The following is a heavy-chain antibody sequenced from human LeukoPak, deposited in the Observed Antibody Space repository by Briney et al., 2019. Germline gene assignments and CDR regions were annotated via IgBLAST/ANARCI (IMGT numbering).Heavy chain of an antibody. D-gene: IGHD1-14*01. CDR2: ISHDGNTK. CDR1: GFTFSSYA. CDR3: ARDGGNPRGYYHYGMDV. Sequence: GGSLRLSCAASGFTFSSYALHWVRQAPGKGLEWVAIISHDGNTKHYADSVKGRFTISRDSSKDTPYLQMNSLRVEDTAVYYCARDGGNPRGYYHYGMDVWGQGTTVTVSS. V-gene: IGHV3-30-3*01. J-gene: IGHJ6*02.